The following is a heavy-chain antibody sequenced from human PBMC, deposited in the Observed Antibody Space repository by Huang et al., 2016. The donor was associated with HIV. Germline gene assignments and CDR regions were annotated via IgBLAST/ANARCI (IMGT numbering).Heavy chain of an antibody. CDR2: FYTSVTP. D-gene: IGHD3-9*01. V-gene: IGHV4-61*09. J-gene: IGHJ3*02. CDR3: ARLTGYSTFDI. CDR1: GGSISSGNYS. Sequence: QVQLQESGPGLVKPSQTLSLTCSVSGGSISSGNYSWSWIRQPAGKGLAWIGHFYTSVTPIYTSSLKSRVTISGATSKNQFSLKLSSVTAADTAVYYCARLTGYSTFDIWGHGTVVTVSS.